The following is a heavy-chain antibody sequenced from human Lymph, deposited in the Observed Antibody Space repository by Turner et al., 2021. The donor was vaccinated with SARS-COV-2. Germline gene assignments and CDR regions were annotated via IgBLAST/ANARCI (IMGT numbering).Heavy chain of an antibody. J-gene: IGHJ4*02. D-gene: IGHD1-26*01. CDR2: IKQDGSEK. CDR1: GFTFSYYW. CDR3: ARMGSSSWYFDY. V-gene: IGHV3-7*01. Sequence: EVQLVESGGGLVQPGGSLRLSWAASGFTFSYYWMSWVRQAPGEGLEWVANIKQDGSEKYYVDSVKGRFTISRDNAKNSLFLQMNSLRAEDTAVYYCARMGSSSWYFDYWGQGTLVTVSS.